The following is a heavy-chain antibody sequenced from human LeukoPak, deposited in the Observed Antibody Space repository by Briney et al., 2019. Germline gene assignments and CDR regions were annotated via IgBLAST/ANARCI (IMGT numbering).Heavy chain of an antibody. CDR1: GYTFTSYD. D-gene: IGHD3-9*01. Sequence: AASVKVSCKASGYTFTSYDINWVRQATGQGLEGMGWMNPNSGNTGYAQKFQGRVTITRNTSISTAYMELSSLRSEDTAVYYCANDFKYYDILTGPPGYWGQGTLVTVSS. V-gene: IGHV1-8*03. CDR2: MNPNSGNT. J-gene: IGHJ4*02. CDR3: ANDFKYYDILTGPPGY.